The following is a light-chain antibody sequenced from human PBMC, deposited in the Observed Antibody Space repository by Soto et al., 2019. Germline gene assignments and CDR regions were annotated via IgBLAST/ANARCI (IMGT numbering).Light chain of an antibody. CDR1: SSDVGASDF. CDR2: EIS. V-gene: IGLV2-14*01. J-gene: IGLJ2*01. Sequence: QSALTQPASVSESPGQSITISCTGTSSDVGASDFVSWYQQHPGKAPELIIYEISNRPSGFSSRFSGSKSGNTASLTISGLQAEDESDYYCSSYTTSHTLVFGGGTKLTVL. CDR3: SSYTTSHTLV.